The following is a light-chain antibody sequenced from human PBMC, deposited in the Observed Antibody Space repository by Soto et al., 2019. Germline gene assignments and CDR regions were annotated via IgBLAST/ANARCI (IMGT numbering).Light chain of an antibody. CDR3: QQYNSDWT. Sequence: DIQMTQSPSTLSASVGDRVTITCRASQSISSWLAWYQQKPGKAPKLLIYKASSLESGVPSRFSGSGSGTEFTLTISSLQPYDFATYYCQQYNSDWTFGQGTKVEIK. J-gene: IGKJ1*01. CDR2: KAS. CDR1: QSISSW. V-gene: IGKV1-5*03.